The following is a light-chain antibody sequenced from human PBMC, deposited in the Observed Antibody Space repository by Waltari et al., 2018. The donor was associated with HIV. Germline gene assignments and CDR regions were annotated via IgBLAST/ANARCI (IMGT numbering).Light chain of an antibody. CDR3: QQYGSSPPIT. J-gene: IGKJ5*01. CDR1: QSLSSNY. V-gene: IGKV3-20*01. CDR2: AAS. Sequence: EIVLTQSPGTLSLSPGERATLSCRASQSLSSNYLAWYQEKPGQAPRLLIYAASSRASGIPDRFSGSGAGTDFTLTISRLEPEDFAVYYCQQYGSSPPITFGKGTRLEIK.